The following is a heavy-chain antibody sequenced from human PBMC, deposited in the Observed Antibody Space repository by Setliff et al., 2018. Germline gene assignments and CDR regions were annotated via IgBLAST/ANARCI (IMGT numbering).Heavy chain of an antibody. D-gene: IGHD2-15*01. CDR2: INWNGGST. Sequence: GGSLRLSCAASGFTFDDYGMSWVRQAPGKGLEWVSGINWNGGSTGYADSVKGRFTISRDNSKNTLYLQMNSLRPEDTAVYYCARTCSGSGCYAGLESWGQGTPVTVSS. V-gene: IGHV3-20*04. CDR3: ARTCSGSGCYAGLES. CDR1: GFTFDDYG. J-gene: IGHJ4*02.